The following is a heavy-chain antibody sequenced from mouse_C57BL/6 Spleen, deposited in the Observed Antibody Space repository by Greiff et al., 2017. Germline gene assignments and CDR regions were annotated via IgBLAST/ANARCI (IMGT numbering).Heavy chain of an antibody. CDR1: GYTFTSYW. Sequence: QVQLQQSGAELVMPGASVKLSCKASGYTFTSYWMHWVKQRPGQGLEWIGEIDPSDSYTNYNQKFKGKSTLTVDKSSSTAYMQLSSLTSEDSAVYYCARSLSNWIFAYWGQGTLVTVSA. CDR3: ARSLSNWIFAY. V-gene: IGHV1-69*01. J-gene: IGHJ3*01. CDR2: IDPSDSYT. D-gene: IGHD4-1*01.